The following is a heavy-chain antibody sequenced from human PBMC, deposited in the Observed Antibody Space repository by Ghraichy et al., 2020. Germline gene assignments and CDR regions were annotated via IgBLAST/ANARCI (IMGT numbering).Heavy chain of an antibody. CDR1: GYTFTRYD. CDR3: ARVLPSGLRVPYNWFDP. CDR2: MNPNSGNT. J-gene: IGHJ5*02. D-gene: IGHD4-17*01. V-gene: IGHV1-8*01. Sequence: ASVKVSCKASGYTFTRYDINWVRQATGQGLEWMGWMNPNSGNTGYAQKFQGRVTMTRDTSISTAYMELSSLRSEDTAVYYCARVLPSGLRVPYNWFDPWGQGTLVTVSS.